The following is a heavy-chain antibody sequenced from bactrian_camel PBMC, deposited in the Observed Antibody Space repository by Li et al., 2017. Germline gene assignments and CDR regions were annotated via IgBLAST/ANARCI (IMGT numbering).Heavy chain of an antibody. J-gene: IGHJ4*01. CDR3: AAGRAEGRWCPVEATISELFAY. V-gene: IGHV3S63*01. Sequence: HVQLEESGGGSVQAGGSMRLSCAASGYVFDDRCVGWFRQAPGKEREGVASIDSDGRTEYADSVKGRFTISKDNAKNTLYPQMNSLKPEDTAMYYCAAGRAEGRWCPVEATISELFAYRGQGTQVTVS. CDR1: GYVFDDRC. D-gene: IGHD1*01. CDR2: IDSDGRT.